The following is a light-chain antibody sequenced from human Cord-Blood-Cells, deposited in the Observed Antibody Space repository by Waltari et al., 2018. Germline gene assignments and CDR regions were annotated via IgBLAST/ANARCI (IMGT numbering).Light chain of an antibody. CDR2: DAS. CDR3: QQYNSYSYT. V-gene: IGKV1-5*01. J-gene: IGKJ2*01. Sequence: DIQMTQSPSTLSASVGDRVTITCRASQSISSWLAWYQQKPGKAPKLLIYDASSLESGVPSRFSGSRSGTEFTLTISSLQPYDFATYYCQQYNSYSYTFGQGTKLEIK. CDR1: QSISSW.